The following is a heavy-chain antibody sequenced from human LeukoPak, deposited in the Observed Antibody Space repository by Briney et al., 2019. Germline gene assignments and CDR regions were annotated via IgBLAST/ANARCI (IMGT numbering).Heavy chain of an antibody. D-gene: IGHD3-22*01. J-gene: IGHJ4*02. CDR3: ARGGYYYDSSGYPPTDY. CDR2: ISSSSSYI. Sequence: GGSLRLSCAASGFTFSSYSMNWVRQAPGKGLEWVSSISSSSSYIYYADSVKGRFTISRDNAKNSLYLQMKSLRAEDTAVYYCARGGYYYDSSGYPPTDYWGQGTLVTVSS. CDR1: GFTFSSYS. V-gene: IGHV3-21*01.